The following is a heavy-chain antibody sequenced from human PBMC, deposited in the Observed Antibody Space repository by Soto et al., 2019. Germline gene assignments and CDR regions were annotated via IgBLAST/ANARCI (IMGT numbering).Heavy chain of an antibody. V-gene: IGHV4-59*08. CDR2: IYYSGST. CDR3: ARRGITGTFDY. J-gene: IGHJ4*02. Sequence: SETLSLTCTVSGGSISSYYWSWIRQPPGKGLEWIGYIYYSGSTNYNPSLKSRVTISVDTSKNQFSLKLSSVTAADTAVYYCARRGITGTFDYWGQGTLVTVSS. CDR1: GGSISSYY. D-gene: IGHD1-20*01.